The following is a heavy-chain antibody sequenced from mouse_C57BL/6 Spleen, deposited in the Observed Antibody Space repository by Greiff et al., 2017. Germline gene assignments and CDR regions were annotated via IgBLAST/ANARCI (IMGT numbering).Heavy chain of an antibody. CDR2: IYPGDGDT. J-gene: IGHJ3*01. Sequence: QVQLQQSGAELVTPGASVQISCTASGYAFSSYWMHWVKQRPGKGLEWIGQIYPGDGDTNYNGQFKGKATLTADNSARTAYMQLSGLTSEDSAVYFCARWAYWGQGTLVTVSA. CDR3: ARWAY. CDR1: GYAFSSYW. V-gene: IGHV1-80*01.